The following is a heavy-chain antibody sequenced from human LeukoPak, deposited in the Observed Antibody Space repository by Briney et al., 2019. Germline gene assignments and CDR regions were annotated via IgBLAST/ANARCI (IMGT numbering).Heavy chain of an antibody. CDR1: GGTFSSYA. D-gene: IGHD6-13*01. CDR2: IIPIFGTA. CDR3: ARTIAAAGTGYYYYYMDV. V-gene: IGHV1-69*05. J-gene: IGHJ6*03. Sequence: ASVKVSCKASGGTFSSYAISWVRQAPGQGLEWMGGIIPIFGTANYAQKFQGRVSITTDESTSTAYMELSSLRSEDTAVYYCARTIAAAGTGYYYYYMDVWGKGTTVTVSS.